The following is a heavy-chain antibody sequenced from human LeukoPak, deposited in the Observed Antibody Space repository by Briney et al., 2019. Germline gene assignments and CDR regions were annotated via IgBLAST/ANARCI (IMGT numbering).Heavy chain of an antibody. D-gene: IGHD5-24*01. Sequence: PSETLSLTCTVPGGSIVSYYWTWIRQPPGKGLEWIGYIYNSGSTNYNPSLKSRVTISVDTSKNRFSLKLSSVTAADTAVYYCARSRDGYNLDYWGQGTLVTVSS. J-gene: IGHJ4*02. CDR1: GGSIVSYY. CDR2: IYNSGST. V-gene: IGHV4-59*01. CDR3: ARSRDGYNLDY.